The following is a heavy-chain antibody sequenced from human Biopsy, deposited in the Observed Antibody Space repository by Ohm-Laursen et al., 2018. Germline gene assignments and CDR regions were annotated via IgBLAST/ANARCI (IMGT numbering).Heavy chain of an antibody. CDR2: IIPILGTV. V-gene: IGHV1-69*04. J-gene: IGHJ6*02. D-gene: IGHD3-10*01. CDR1: GDTFTTSA. Sequence: SSVKVSCKASGDTFTTSAISWVRQVPGQGLDWIGRIIPILGTVDYGQNFQGRVTIRADTSTTFLELTSLRYDDTAVCYCASGDIGGIGLDVWGLGTTVTVSS. CDR3: ASGDIGGIGLDV.